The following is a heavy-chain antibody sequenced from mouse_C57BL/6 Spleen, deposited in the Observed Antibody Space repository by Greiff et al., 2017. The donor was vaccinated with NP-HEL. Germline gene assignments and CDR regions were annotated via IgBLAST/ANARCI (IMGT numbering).Heavy chain of an antibody. CDR2: IDPSDSYT. J-gene: IGHJ2*01. Sequence: QVQLQQSGAELVMPGASVKLSCKASGYTFTSYWMHWVKQRPGQGLEWIGEIDPSDSYTNYNQKFKGKSTLTVDKSSSTAYMQLSSLTSEDSAVYYCARRGLITTVVLDYWGQGTTLTVAS. D-gene: IGHD1-1*01. CDR3: ARRGLITTVVLDY. V-gene: IGHV1-69*01. CDR1: GYTFTSYW.